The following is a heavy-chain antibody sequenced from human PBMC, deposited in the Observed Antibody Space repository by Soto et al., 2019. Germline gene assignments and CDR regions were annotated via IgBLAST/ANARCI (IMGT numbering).Heavy chain of an antibody. CDR3: ARNREINYDFWSGYYRVPYYYYGMDV. D-gene: IGHD3-3*01. V-gene: IGHV3-30-3*01. CDR1: GFTFSSYA. J-gene: IGHJ6*02. CDR2: ISYDGSNK. Sequence: PGWSLRLSCAASGFTFSSYAMHWVHQAPGKGLEWVAVISYDGSNKYYADSVKGRFTISRDNSKNTLYLQMNSLRAEDTAVYYCARNREINYDFWSGYYRVPYYYYGMDVWGQGTTVTVSS.